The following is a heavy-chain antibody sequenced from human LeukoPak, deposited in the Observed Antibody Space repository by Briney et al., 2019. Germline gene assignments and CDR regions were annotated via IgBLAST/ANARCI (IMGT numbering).Heavy chain of an antibody. CDR2: IYTSGST. CDR3: ARRGGYSYGYYRKYNWFDP. Sequence: SETLSLTCTVSGGSISSGSYYWSWIRQPAGKGLEWIGRIYTSGSTNYSPSLKSRVTISVDTSKNQFSLKLSSVTAADTAVYYCARRGGYSYGYYRKYNWFDPWGQGTLVTVSS. D-gene: IGHD5-18*01. V-gene: IGHV4-61*02. CDR1: GGSISSGSYY. J-gene: IGHJ5*02.